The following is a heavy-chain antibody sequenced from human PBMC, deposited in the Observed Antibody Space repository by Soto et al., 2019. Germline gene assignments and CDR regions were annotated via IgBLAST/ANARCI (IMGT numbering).Heavy chain of an antibody. J-gene: IGHJ6*02. V-gene: IGHV4-4*07. Sequence: SETLSLTCTVSGGSISSFYWSWIRQPAGKGLEWIGRIYTSGSTNYNPSLKSRVTMSVDTSKNQFSLKLSSVTAADTAVYYCARDRSVTDYYYYYGMDVWGQGTTVTVSS. CDR3: ARDRSVTDYYYYYGMDV. D-gene: IGHD4-4*01. CDR2: IYTSGST. CDR1: GGSISSFY.